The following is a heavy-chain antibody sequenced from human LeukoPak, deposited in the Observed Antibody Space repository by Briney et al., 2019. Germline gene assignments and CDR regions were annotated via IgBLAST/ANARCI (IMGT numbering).Heavy chain of an antibody. Sequence: QSGGSLRLSCTASGFTFGDYAMSWVRQAPGKGLEWVANIHQDGNEKYYVDSVKGRFTISRDNAKNSLYLQMNSLRAEDTAVYYCARGDKFSGDYWGQGTLVTVSS. CDR3: ARGDKFSGDY. D-gene: IGHD2-15*01. CDR1: GFTFGDYA. V-gene: IGHV3-7*04. CDR2: IHQDGNEK. J-gene: IGHJ4*02.